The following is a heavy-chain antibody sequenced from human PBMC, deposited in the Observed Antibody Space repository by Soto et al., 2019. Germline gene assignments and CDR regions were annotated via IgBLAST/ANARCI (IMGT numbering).Heavy chain of an antibody. CDR2: IYYSGST. CDR1: GGSISSRSFY. D-gene: IGHD4-17*01. Sequence: SETLSLTCTVSGGSISSRSFYWGWIRQPPGMGLEWIGSIYYSGSTDYDPSLKSRITINPDTSKNQFSLQLNSVTPEDTAVYYCARVTSSYGDYVRGWFDPWGQGTLVTVSS. CDR3: ARVTSSYGDYVRGWFDP. V-gene: IGHV4-39*01. J-gene: IGHJ5*02.